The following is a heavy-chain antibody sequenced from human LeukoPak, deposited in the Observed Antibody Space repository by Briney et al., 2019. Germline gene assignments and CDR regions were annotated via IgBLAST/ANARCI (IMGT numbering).Heavy chain of an antibody. V-gene: IGHV3-48*03. D-gene: IGHD3-10*01. J-gene: IGHJ6*03. Sequence: PGGSLRLSRAASGFTFSSYEMSWVRQAPGKGLEWVSYISGSGSTIYYADSVQGRFTISRDNAKNSLYLQMNSLRAEDTAVYYCARVGAPSGSFNYYYYYMDVWGKGTTVTVSS. CDR2: ISGSGSTI. CDR1: GFTFSSYE. CDR3: ARVGAPSGSFNYYYYYMDV.